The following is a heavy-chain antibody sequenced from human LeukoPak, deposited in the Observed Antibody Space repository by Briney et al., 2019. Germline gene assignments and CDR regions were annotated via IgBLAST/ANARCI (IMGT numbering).Heavy chain of an antibody. V-gene: IGHV4-4*09. J-gene: IGHJ4*02. CDR3: ARGYYDTSAYSNPFDF. D-gene: IGHD3-22*01. CDR2: IHTGGNT. CDR1: GDSISNYY. Sequence: PSETLSLTCTVSGDSISNYYWSWIRQTPGKGLEWIGYIHTGGNTYYNPSLKSRVTISVDTSKNQFSLKLSSVTAADTAVYYCARGYYDTSAYSNPFDFWGRGTLVTVSS.